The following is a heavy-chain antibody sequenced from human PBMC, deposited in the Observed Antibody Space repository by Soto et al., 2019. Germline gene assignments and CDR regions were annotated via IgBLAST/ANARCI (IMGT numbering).Heavy chain of an antibody. CDR3: ARDRGRPDLRDTHYYDSSDLDYGMDV. V-gene: IGHV3-7*01. D-gene: IGHD3-22*01. J-gene: IGHJ6*02. CDR2: INQDGSEK. Sequence: EVRPVESGGGLVQPGGSLTVSCAASGFTFSSYWMTWVRQAPGKGLEWVANINQDGSEKYYMDSMKGRFTISRDNAKNSLLLQLNSLRAEDTAVYYCARDRGRPDLRDTHYYDSSDLDYGMDVWGQGTTVTVSS. CDR1: GFTFSSYW.